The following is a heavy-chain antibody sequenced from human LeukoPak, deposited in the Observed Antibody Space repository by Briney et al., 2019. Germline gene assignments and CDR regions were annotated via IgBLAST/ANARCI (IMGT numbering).Heavy chain of an antibody. D-gene: IGHD3-9*01. V-gene: IGHV3-64*02. Sequence: GGSLRLSCAASGFAFSAYAMHWVRQAPGKGLEYVSAISSNEGGTYYADSVKGRFTISRDNSKNTLYLQMGSLRAEDMAVYYCARGGVYDILTGYYDYYYGMDVWGQGTTVTVSS. J-gene: IGHJ6*02. CDR1: GFAFSAYA. CDR2: ISSNEGGT. CDR3: ARGGVYDILTGYYDYYYGMDV.